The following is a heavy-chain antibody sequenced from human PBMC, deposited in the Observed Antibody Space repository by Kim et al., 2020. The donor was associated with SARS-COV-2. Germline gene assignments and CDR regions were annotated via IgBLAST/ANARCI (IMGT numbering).Heavy chain of an antibody. J-gene: IGHJ6*02. CDR3: ARDGGGYSYGYSYYGMDV. CDR2: ISSSGSTI. CDR1: GFTFSSYE. Sequence: GGSLRLSCAASGFTFSSYEMNWVRQAPGKGLEWVSYISSSGSTIYYADSVKGRFTISRDNAKNSLYLQMNSLRAEDTAVYYCARDGGGYSYGYSYYGMDVWGQGTTVTVSS. D-gene: IGHD5-18*01. V-gene: IGHV3-48*03.